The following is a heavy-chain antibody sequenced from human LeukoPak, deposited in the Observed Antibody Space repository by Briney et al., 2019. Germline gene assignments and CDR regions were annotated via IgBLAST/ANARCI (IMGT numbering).Heavy chain of an antibody. CDR2: VNHSGST. V-gene: IGHV4-34*01. CDR1: GGSFSGYY. CDR3: ARGPFAGYSSGWYRV. D-gene: IGHD6-19*01. Sequence: PSETLSLTCAVYGGSFSGYYWSWLRQPPGKGLEGIGEVNHSGSTNYNPSLKSRVTISVDTSKNQFSLKLSSVTAADTAVYYCARGPFAGYSSGWYRVWGQGTLVTVSS. J-gene: IGHJ4*02.